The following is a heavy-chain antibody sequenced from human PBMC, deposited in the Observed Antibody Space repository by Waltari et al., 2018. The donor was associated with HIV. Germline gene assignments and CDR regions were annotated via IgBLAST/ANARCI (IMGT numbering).Heavy chain of an antibody. Sequence: VQLVQSGPEAKPPGESLRRLCKSSGCSFTTYSVNWVRQMPGKGLECMGRIDPSDYYTNYSPSFQGHVTISVDKSGSTAYVQWSSLKASDTAMYYCAREYYYDTSGYSWDYWGQGTLVTVSS. D-gene: IGHD3-22*01. J-gene: IGHJ4*02. CDR2: IDPSDYYT. V-gene: IGHV5-10-1*01. CDR3: AREYYYDTSGYSWDY. CDR1: GCSFTTYS.